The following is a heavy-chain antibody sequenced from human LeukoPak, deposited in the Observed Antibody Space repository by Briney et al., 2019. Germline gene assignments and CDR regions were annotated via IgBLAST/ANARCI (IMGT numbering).Heavy chain of an antibody. Sequence: SETLSLTCTVSGGSISSYFWNWIRQPAGKGLEWIGRIYGSGSTNYSPSLKSRVSMSVDTSKNQISLKLTSLTAADTAVYYCARDRSTNWFDPWGQGTLVTVSS. CDR2: IYGSGST. CDR1: GGSISSYF. J-gene: IGHJ5*02. CDR3: ARDRSTNWFDP. V-gene: IGHV4-4*07.